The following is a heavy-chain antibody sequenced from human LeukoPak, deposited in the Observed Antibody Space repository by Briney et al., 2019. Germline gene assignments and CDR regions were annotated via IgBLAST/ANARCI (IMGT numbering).Heavy chain of an antibody. CDR2: ISGSGGST. D-gene: IGHD3-22*01. CDR3: AKGGIGYYDSSGSFDY. CDR1: GFTFSSYA. J-gene: IGHJ4*02. V-gene: IGHV3-23*01. Sequence: PGGSLRLSCAASGFTFSSYAMSWVRQAPGKGLEWVSAISGSGGSTYYADSVKGRFTISRDNSKNTLYLQMNSLRAEDTAVYYCAKGGIGYYDSSGSFDYWGQGALVTVSS.